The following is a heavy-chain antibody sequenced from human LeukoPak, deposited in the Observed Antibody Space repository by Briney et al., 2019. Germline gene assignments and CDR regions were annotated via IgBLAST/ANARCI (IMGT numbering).Heavy chain of an antibody. Sequence: SETMSLTCVVSGDSVSSHRWWNWVRQPPGKGLEWIGEIYHTGGTNYNASLKSRVTISVDKSKNQFSLKLSSVTDADTAVYYCAGNSGWFTDSWGRGTLVIVSS. CDR2: IYHTGGT. J-gene: IGHJ5*01. D-gene: IGHD6-19*01. CDR1: GDSVSSHRW. V-gene: IGHV4-4*02. CDR3: AGNSGWFTDS.